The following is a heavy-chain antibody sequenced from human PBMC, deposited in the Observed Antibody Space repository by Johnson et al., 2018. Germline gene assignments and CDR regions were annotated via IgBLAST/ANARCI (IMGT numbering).Heavy chain of an antibody. CDR2: LTWNGGSM. Sequence: VQLVESGGGLVQPGRSLRLSCAASGFTFDDYAMHWVRQAPGKGLEWVSGLTWNGGSMGYADSVKGRFTISRDNAKNSLYLQMNSLRPEDTALYYCAKEDHGGAFDSWGQGTMVTVSS. V-gene: IGHV3-9*01. CDR3: AKEDHGGAFDS. CDR1: GFTFDDYA. D-gene: IGHD3-16*01. J-gene: IGHJ3*02.